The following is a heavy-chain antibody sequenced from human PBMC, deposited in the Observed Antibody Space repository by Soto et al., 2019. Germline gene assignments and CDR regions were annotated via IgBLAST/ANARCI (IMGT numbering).Heavy chain of an antibody. CDR3: ARDERSGWGWYVMDV. CDR2: IIPIFGTA. CDR1: GGTFSSYA. Sequence: SVKVSCKASGGTFSSYAISWVRQAPGQGLEWMGGIIPIFGTANYAQKFQGRVTITADKSTSTAYMELSSLRSDDTAVYYCARDERSGWGWYVMDVWGQGTTVTVSS. J-gene: IGHJ6*02. D-gene: IGHD3-22*01. V-gene: IGHV1-69*06.